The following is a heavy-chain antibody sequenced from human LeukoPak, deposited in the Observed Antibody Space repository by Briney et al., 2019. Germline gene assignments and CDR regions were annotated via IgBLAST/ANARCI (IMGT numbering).Heavy chain of an antibody. CDR2: IRSNTYGGTT. V-gene: IGHV3-49*04. CDR1: GFTFGDYA. J-gene: IGHJ4*02. Sequence: GGSLRLSRTASGFTFGDYALSWVRQAPGKGLEWVGFIRSNTYGGTTQYAASVKGRFTVSRDDSKSIAYLQMNSLKSDDTAVYYCTSGLSTYCGQGTLFTASS. CDR3: TSGLSTY. D-gene: IGHD2/OR15-2a*01.